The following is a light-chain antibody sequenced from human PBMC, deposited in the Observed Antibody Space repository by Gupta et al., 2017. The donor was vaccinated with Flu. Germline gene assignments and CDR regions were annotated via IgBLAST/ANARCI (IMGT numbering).Light chain of an antibody. CDR2: WAS. V-gene: IGKV4-1*01. Sequence: SLGERATINCKSSLSLLSSSSNKNYLAWYQKKPGQPPKKLIYWASTRESGVPDRFSGSGSETDFTLTISSLQAEDVAVYFCHQDDSGPITFGQGTRLEI. CDR1: LSLLSSSSNKNY. CDR3: HQDDSGPIT. J-gene: IGKJ5*01.